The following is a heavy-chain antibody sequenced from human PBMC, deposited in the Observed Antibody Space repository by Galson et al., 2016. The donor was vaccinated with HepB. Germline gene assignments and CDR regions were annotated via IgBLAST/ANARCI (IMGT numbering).Heavy chain of an antibody. Sequence: SLRLSCAASGFTVSSTYMSWVRQAPGKGLEWISVIFSGGSTYYADSVKGRFTISRDNSKNTVYLEMNSLRAEDTAVYYCAREGSADCSTCDHWNYGMDVWGQGTTVTVSS. J-gene: IGHJ6*02. CDR3: AREGSADCSTCDHWNYGMDV. CDR2: IFSGGST. CDR1: GFTVSSTY. D-gene: IGHD4-11*01. V-gene: IGHV3-53*01.